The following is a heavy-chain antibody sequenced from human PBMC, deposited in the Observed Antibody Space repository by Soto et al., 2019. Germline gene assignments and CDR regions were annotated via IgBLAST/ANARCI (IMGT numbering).Heavy chain of an antibody. CDR3: TRGPSGDKVDY. CDR1: GFTFSSYW. D-gene: IGHD7-27*01. J-gene: IGHJ4*02. Sequence: PGGSLRLSCAGSGFTFSSYWMHWVRQAPGKGLVWVAVISYDGSNKYYADSVKGRFTISRDNSKNTLYLQMNSLRAEDTAVYYCTRGPSGDKVDYWGPGTLVTVSS. V-gene: IGHV3-30-3*01. CDR2: ISYDGSNK.